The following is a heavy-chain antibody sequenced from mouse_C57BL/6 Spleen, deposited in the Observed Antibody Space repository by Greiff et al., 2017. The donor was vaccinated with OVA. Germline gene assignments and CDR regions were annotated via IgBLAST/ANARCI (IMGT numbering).Heavy chain of an antibody. Sequence: EVMLVESEGGLVQPGSSMKLSCTASGFTFSDYYMAWVRQVPEKGLEWVANINYDGSSTYYLDSLKSRFIISRDNAKNILYLQMSSLKSEDTATYYCARGGWPFDYWGQGTTLTVSS. CDR3: ARGGWPFDY. CDR1: GFTFSDYY. J-gene: IGHJ2*01. D-gene: IGHD3-3*01. CDR2: INYDGSST. V-gene: IGHV5-16*01.